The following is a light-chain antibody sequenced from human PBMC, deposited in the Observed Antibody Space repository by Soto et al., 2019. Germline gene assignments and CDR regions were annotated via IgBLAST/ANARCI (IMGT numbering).Light chain of an antibody. CDR3: GTWDSSLDTVV. CDR2: DNY. CDR1: SSNIGGNY. V-gene: IGLV1-51*01. Sequence: QSVLAQPPSISAAPGQKVTISCSGSSSNIGGNYVSWYQHVPRTAPKLPIYDNYKRASGSPDRFSASKSGTSATLGITGLQTGDEADYYCGTWDSSLDTVVFGGGTKLTVL. J-gene: IGLJ2*01.